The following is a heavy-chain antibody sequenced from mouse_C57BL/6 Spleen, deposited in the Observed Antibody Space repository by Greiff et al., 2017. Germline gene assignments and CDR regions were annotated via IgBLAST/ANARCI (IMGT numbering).Heavy chain of an antibody. Sequence: EVQLQQSGTVLVRPGASVKMSCKTSGYTFTSYWMHWVKQRPGQGLEWIGAIYPGNSDTSYNQKFKGKVKLTAVPSASTAYMELSSLTNEDSAVYYCTREGGNSPYYFDYWGKGTTLTVSS. D-gene: IGHD1-1*01. CDR1: GYTFTSYW. J-gene: IGHJ2*01. CDR3: TREGGNSPYYFDY. CDR2: IYPGNSDT. V-gene: IGHV1-5*01.